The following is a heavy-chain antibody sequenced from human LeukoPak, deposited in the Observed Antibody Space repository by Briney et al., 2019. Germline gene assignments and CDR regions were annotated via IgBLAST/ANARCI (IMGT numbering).Heavy chain of an antibody. CDR1: GFTFSSYA. V-gene: IGHV3-23*01. CDR3: AKDGVPMVTTAEDY. CDR2: ISGSGGST. J-gene: IGHJ4*02. D-gene: IGHD5-18*01. Sequence: PGGSLRLSCAASGFTFSSYAMSWVRQAPGKGLEWVSAISGSGGSTYYADSVKGRFTISRDNSKNTLYLQMNSLRAEDTAVYYCAKDGVPMVTTAEDYWGQGTLVTVSS.